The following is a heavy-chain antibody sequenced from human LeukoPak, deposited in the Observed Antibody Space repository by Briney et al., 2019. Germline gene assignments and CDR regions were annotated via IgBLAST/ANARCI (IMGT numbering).Heavy chain of an antibody. D-gene: IGHD4/OR15-4a*01. V-gene: IGHV3-64*01. J-gene: IGHJ4*02. CDR1: GFTFSSYA. CDR3: AKDAKYVFFDY. Sequence: PGGSLRPSCAASGFTFSSYAMHWVRQAPGKGLEYVSAISSNGGSTYYANSVKGRFTISRDNSKNTLYLQMNSLRAEDTAVYYCAKDAKYVFFDYWGQGTLVTVSS. CDR2: ISSNGGST.